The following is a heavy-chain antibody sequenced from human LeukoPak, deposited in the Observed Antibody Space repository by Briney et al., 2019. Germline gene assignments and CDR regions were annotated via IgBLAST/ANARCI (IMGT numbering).Heavy chain of an antibody. CDR1: GFTFSSYS. CDR2: ISSSSSYI. CDR3: ASDPWGYSYGYDVAGMDV. D-gene: IGHD5-18*01. Sequence: GGSLRLSCAASGFTFSSYSMNWVRQAPGKGLEWVSSISSSSSYIYYADSVKGRFTISRDNAKNSLYLQMNSLRAEDTAVYYCASDPWGYSYGYDVAGMDVWGQGTTVTVSS. V-gene: IGHV3-21*01. J-gene: IGHJ6*02.